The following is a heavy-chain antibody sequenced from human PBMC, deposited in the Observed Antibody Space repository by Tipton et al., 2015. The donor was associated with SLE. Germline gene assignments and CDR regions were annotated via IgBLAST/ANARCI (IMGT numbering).Heavy chain of an antibody. CDR1: GFTFSTYG. CDR3: ARRVGSYYGMDV. D-gene: IGHD3-10*01. V-gene: IGHV3-30*19. CDR2: ISYDGSNK. Sequence: SLRLSCVASGFTFSTYGMHWVRQAPGKGLEWVAVISYDGSNKYYADSVKGRFTISRDNSKNTLYLQMNSLRAEDTAVYYCARRVGSYYGMDVWGQGTTVTVSS. J-gene: IGHJ6*02.